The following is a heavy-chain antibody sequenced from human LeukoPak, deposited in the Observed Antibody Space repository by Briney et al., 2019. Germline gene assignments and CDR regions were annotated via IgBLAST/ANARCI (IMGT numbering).Heavy chain of an antibody. Sequence: ASVKVSCKASGYTFTSYGFSWVRQAPGQGLEWRGWINPNSGGTNCAQKFQGRVTMTRDPSISTAYIELSRLRSADTAVYYCARDAYYDSSGYEPTLFDYWGQGTLVTVSS. J-gene: IGHJ4*02. CDR1: GYTFTSYG. CDR2: INPNSGGT. CDR3: ARDAYYDSSGYEPTLFDY. D-gene: IGHD3-22*01. V-gene: IGHV1-2*02.